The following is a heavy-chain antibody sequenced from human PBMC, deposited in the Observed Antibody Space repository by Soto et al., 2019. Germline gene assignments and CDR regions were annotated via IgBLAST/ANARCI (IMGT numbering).Heavy chain of an antibody. CDR1: GFTFGDYA. CDR2: IRSKAYGGTT. Sequence: GGSLRLSCTASGFTFGDYAMSWFRQAPGKGLEWVGFIRSKAYGGTTEYAAPVKGRFTISRDDSKSIAYLQMNSLKTEDTAVYYCTREHPTWDFWSGPTPDFDYWGQGTLVTVSS. CDR3: TREHPTWDFWSGPTPDFDY. V-gene: IGHV3-49*03. D-gene: IGHD3-3*01. J-gene: IGHJ4*02.